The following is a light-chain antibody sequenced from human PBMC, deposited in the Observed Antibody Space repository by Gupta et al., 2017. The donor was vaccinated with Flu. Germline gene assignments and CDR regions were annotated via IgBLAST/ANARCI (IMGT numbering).Light chain of an antibody. CDR3: QRYYSYPRT. Sequence: IRITQSPSSLSASTGDRVTITCRASQGISSYLAWYQQKPGKAPKLLIYAASTLQSGVPSRFSGSGSGTDFTLTISCLQSEDFATYYCQRYYSYPRTFGQGTKVEIK. CDR1: QGISSY. J-gene: IGKJ1*01. CDR2: AAS. V-gene: IGKV1-8*01.